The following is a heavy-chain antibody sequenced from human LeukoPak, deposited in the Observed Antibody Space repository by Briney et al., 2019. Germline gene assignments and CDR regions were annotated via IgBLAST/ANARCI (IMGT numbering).Heavy chain of an antibody. Sequence: GGSLRLSCAASRFTFSNYWMTWVRQAPGKGLEWVANIKQDGGEKHYVDSVQGRFTISRDNAKNSLYLQMNSLRAEDTAVYYCAKPPLGGWYSIFGYWGQGTLVTVSS. D-gene: IGHD6-19*01. V-gene: IGHV3-7*05. CDR3: AKPPLGGWYSIFGY. J-gene: IGHJ4*02. CDR2: IKQDGGEK. CDR1: RFTFSNYW.